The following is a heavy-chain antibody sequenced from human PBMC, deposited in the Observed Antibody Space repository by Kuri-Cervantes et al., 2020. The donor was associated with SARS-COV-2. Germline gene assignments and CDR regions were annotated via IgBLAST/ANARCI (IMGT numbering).Heavy chain of an antibody. Sequence: ASVKVSCKASGYTFTTSDINWVRQATGQGLEWMGWINPDTGNAGYAQKFQGRVTVTRDTSTSTAFMELSSLRSDDTAVYYCATVGLGRWYFDLWGRGTLVTVSS. CDR2: INPDTGNA. J-gene: IGHJ2*01. V-gene: IGHV1-8*02. CDR3: ATVGLGRWYFDL. CDR1: GYTFTTSD. D-gene: IGHD7-27*01.